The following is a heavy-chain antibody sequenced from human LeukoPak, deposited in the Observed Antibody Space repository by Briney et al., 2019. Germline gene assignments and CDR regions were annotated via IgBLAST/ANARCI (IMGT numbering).Heavy chain of an antibody. D-gene: IGHD3-16*02. V-gene: IGHV1-69*13. J-gene: IGHJ4*02. CDR2: IIPIFGTA. Sequence: SVKVSCKASGGTFSSYAISWVRQAPGQGLEWMGGIIPIFGTANYAQKFQGRVTITADEPTSTAYMELSSLRSEDTAVYYCAREIYDYVWGSYRPYYFDYWGQGTLVTVSS. CDR1: GGTFSSYA. CDR3: AREIYDYVWGSYRPYYFDY.